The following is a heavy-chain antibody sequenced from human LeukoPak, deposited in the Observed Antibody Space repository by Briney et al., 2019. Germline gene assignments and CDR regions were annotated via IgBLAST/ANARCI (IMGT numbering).Heavy chain of an antibody. D-gene: IGHD3-22*01. V-gene: IGHV1-69*04. CDR2: IIPILGIA. CDR3: ASGHYDSSGYYFVDLIDY. J-gene: IGHJ4*02. CDR1: GGTFSSYA. Sequence: ASVKVSCKASGGTFSSYAISWVRQAPGQGLEWKGRIIPILGIANYAQKFQGRVTITADKSTSTAYMELSSLRSEDTAVYYCASGHYDSSGYYFVDLIDYWGQGTLVTVSS.